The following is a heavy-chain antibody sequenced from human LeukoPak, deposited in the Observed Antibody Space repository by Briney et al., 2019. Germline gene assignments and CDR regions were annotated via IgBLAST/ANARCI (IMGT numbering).Heavy chain of an antibody. CDR1: GGSFSGYY. V-gene: IGHV4-34*01. D-gene: IGHD3-22*01. CDR3: ARGDYYDSSGYAY. Sequence: PSETLSLTCAVYGGSFSGYYWSWIRQPPGKGLEWIGEISHSGSTNYNPSLKSRVTISVDTSKNQFSLKLSSVTAADTAVYYCARGDYYDSSGYAYWGQGTLVTVSS. CDR2: ISHSGST. J-gene: IGHJ4*02.